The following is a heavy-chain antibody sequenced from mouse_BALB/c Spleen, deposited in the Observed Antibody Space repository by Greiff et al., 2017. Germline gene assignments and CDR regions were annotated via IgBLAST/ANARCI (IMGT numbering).Heavy chain of an antibody. V-gene: IGHV3-8*02. CDR1: GDSITSGY. J-gene: IGHJ2*01. Sequence: EVKLMESGPRLVKPSQTLSLTCSVTGDSITSGYWNWIRKFPGNKLEYMGYISYSGSTYYNPSLKSRISITRDTSKNQYYLQLNSVTTEDTATYYCARYEGSRDYFDYWGQGTTLTVSS. CDR2: ISYSGST. CDR3: ARYEGSRDYFDY.